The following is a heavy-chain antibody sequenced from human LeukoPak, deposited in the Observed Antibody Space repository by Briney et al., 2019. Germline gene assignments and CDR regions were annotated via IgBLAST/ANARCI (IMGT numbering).Heavy chain of an antibody. CDR3: ARDWFPNPMQPDFVY. V-gene: IGHV1-18*01. J-gene: IGHJ4*02. D-gene: IGHD2-2*01. CDR2: ISAYNGNT. CDR1: GYTFTSYG. Sequence: ASVKVSCKASGYTFTSYGIRCVRQAPGQGLEWMGWISAYNGNTNYAQKLQGRVTMTTDTSTSTAYMELRSLRSDDTAVYYCARDWFPNPMQPDFVYWGQGTLVTVSS.